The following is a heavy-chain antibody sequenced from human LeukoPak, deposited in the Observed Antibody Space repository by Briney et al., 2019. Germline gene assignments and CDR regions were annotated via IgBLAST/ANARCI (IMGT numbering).Heavy chain of an antibody. J-gene: IGHJ4*02. CDR2: ISYDGSNK. CDR3: ARESVAGYFDY. Sequence: QSGGSLRLSCAASGFTFSSYAMHWVRQAPGKGLEWVAVISYDGSNKYYADSVKGRFTISRDNSKNTLYLQMNSLRAEDTAVYYCARESVAGYFDYWGQGTLVTVSS. D-gene: IGHD2-15*01. CDR1: GFTFSSYA. V-gene: IGHV3-30-3*01.